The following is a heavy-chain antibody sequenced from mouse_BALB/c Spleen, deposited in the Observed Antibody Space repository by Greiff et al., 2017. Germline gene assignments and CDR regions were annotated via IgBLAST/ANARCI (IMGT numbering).Heavy chain of an antibody. CDR2: INSNGGST. V-gene: IGHV5-6-3*01. D-gene: IGHD2-4*01. Sequence: EVMLVESGGGLVQPGGSLKLSCAASGFTFSSYGMSWVRQTPDKRLELVATINSNGGSTYYPDSVKGRFTISRDNAKNTLYLQMSSLKSEDTAMYYCARDRGDYDDGFAYWGQGTLVTVSA. J-gene: IGHJ3*01. CDR3: ARDRGDYDDGFAY. CDR1: GFTFSSYG.